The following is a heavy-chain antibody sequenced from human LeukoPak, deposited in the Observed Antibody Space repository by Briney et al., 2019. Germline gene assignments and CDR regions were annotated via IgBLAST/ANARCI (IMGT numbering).Heavy chain of an antibody. D-gene: IGHD3-16*01. CDR3: VRDNGGEHL. CDR1: GYTFGSYW. Sequence: GGSLRLSCAASGYTFGSYWMYWVRQAPGKGLVWVSRINNDGSSTIYADSVKGRFTISRDNAKNTLYLQMNSLRNDDTAVYYCVRDNGGEHLWGQGTLVTVSS. J-gene: IGHJ4*02. CDR2: INNDGSST. V-gene: IGHV3-74*01.